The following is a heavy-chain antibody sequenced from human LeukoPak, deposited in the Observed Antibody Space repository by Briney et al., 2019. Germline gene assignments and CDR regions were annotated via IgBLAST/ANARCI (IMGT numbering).Heavy chain of an antibody. CDR1: GGSFSGYY. D-gene: IGHD2-2*01. J-gene: IGHJ6*03. CDR2: INHSGST. CDR3: ARGLVVVPAATGHYYMDV. V-gene: IGHV4-34*01. Sequence: SETLSLTCAVYGGSFSGYYWSWIRQPPGKGLEWIGEINHSGSTNYNPSLKSRVTISVDTSKNQFSLKLSSVTAADTAVYYCARGLVVVPAATGHYYMDVWGKGTTVTVSS.